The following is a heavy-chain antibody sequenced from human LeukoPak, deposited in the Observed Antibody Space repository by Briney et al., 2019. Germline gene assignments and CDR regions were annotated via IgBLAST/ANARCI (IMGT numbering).Heavy chain of an antibody. D-gene: IGHD6-13*01. Sequence: PSETLSLTCTVSGGSISSYYWGWIRQPPGKGLEWIGYIYYSGSTKYNPSLKSRVTISVDTSKNQFSLKLSSVTAADTAVYYCARGASSSGYSSSWLSYFDYWGQGTLVTVSS. CDR3: ARGASSSGYSSSWLSYFDY. J-gene: IGHJ4*02. CDR2: IYYSGST. V-gene: IGHV4-59*01. CDR1: GGSISSYY.